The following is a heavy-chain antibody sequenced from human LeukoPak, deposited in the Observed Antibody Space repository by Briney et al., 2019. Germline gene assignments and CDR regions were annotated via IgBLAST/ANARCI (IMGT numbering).Heavy chain of an antibody. CDR2: ISSSGSTI. J-gene: IGHJ3*02. D-gene: IGHD3-3*01. CDR1: GFTFSDYY. Sequence: GGSLRLSCAASGFTFSDYYMSWIRQAPGKGLEWVSYISSSGSTIYYADSVKGRFPISRDNAKNSLYLQMNSLRAEDTAVYYCGGGPRFLEWLGAFDIWGQGTMVTVSS. CDR3: GGGPRFLEWLGAFDI. V-gene: IGHV3-11*04.